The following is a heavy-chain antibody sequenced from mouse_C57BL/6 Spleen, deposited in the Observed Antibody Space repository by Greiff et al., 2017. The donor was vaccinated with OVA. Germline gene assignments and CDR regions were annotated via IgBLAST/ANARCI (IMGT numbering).Heavy chain of an antibody. CDR2: IHPSDSDT. Sequence: QVQLQQPGAELVKPGASVKVSCKASGYTFTSYWMHWVKQRPGQGLEWIGRIHPSDSDTNYNQKFKGTATLPVDKSSSTAYMQLSSLTSEDSAVYYCAIETYYGSSYRDDYAMDYWGQGTSVTVSS. D-gene: IGHD1-1*01. CDR3: AIETYYGSSYRDDYAMDY. J-gene: IGHJ4*01. CDR1: GYTFTSYW. V-gene: IGHV1-74*01.